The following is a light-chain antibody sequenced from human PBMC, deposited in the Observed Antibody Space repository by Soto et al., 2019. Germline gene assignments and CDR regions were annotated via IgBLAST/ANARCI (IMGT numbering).Light chain of an antibody. CDR1: QSVSGN. V-gene: IGKV3-15*01. CDR2: AAS. J-gene: IGKJ1*01. Sequence: EIVMTQSPATLSVSPGERATLSCRASQSVSGNLAWYQQKPGQAPRLLIYAASSRATGIPARFSGSGSGTEFTLTISSLQSEDFAVYYCQQYNNWPPWTFGQGTKVEIK. CDR3: QQYNNWPPWT.